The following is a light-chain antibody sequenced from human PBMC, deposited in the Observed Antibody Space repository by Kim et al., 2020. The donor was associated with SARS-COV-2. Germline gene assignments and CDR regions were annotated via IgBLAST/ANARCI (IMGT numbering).Light chain of an antibody. V-gene: IGLV1-51*01. CDR3: GTWDNSLSAVV. CDR2: DNN. J-gene: IGLJ2*01. CDR1: SSIIGNNY. Sequence: GRTVTISCSGSSSIIGNNYVSWYQQLPGTAPKLLIYDNNKRPSGIPDRFSGSKSGTSATLGITGLQTGDEADYYCGTWDNSLSAVVFGGGTQLTVL.